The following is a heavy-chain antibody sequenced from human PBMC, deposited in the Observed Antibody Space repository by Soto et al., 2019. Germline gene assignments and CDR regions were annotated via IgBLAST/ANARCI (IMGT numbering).Heavy chain of an antibody. CDR1: GFSLSNARMG. V-gene: IGHV2-26*01. D-gene: IGHD3-3*01. CDR2: IFSNDEK. CDR3: ARIQARDTIFGVDIVYMDV. J-gene: IGHJ6*03. Sequence: SGPTLVNPTETLTLTCTVSGFSLSNARMGVSWIRQPPGKALEWLAHIFSNDEKSYSTSLKSRLTISKDTSKSQVVLTMTNMDPVDTATYYCARIQARDTIFGVDIVYMDVWGKGTTVTVSS.